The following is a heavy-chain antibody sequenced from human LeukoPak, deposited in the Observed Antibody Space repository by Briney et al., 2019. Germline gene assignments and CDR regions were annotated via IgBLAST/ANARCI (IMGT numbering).Heavy chain of an antibody. CDR2: IIPIFGTA. J-gene: IGHJ4*02. D-gene: IGHD3-9*01. Sequence: SVKVSCKASGGTFSSYAISWVRQAPGQGLEWMGGIIPIFGTANYAQKFQGRVTITADESTSTAYMELSSLRSEDTAVYYCARDDYDILTGYYSHFDYWGQGTLVTVSS. V-gene: IGHV1-69*13. CDR1: GGTFSSYA. CDR3: ARDDYDILTGYYSHFDY.